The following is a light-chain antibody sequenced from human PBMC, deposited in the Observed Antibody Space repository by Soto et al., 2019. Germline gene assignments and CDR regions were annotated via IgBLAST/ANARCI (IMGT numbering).Light chain of an antibody. CDR1: SSNIGSNT. Sequence: QSVLTQPPSASGTPGQRVSISCSGSSSNIGSNTVSWYQQLPGTAPKLLISSNNQRTSGVPDRFSGSKSGTSTSLAIGGLQSEDEADYYCAAWDDSLNGPVFGGGTKVTVL. CDR3: AAWDDSLNGPV. V-gene: IGLV1-44*01. CDR2: SNN. J-gene: IGLJ2*01.